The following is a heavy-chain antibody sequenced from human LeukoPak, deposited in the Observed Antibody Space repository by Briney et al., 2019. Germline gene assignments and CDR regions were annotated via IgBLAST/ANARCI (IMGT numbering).Heavy chain of an antibody. Sequence: GGSLRLSCAASGFTFSTYGMHWVRQAPGKGLEWVAVISYGGTNEYYADSVKGRFTISRDNSKNTLYLQMNSLRAEDTAVYYCTKDRGLLIWFGVPNAFDIWGQGTMVTVSS. J-gene: IGHJ3*02. CDR2: ISYGGTNE. CDR1: GFTFSTYG. D-gene: IGHD3-10*01. V-gene: IGHV3-30*18. CDR3: TKDRGLLIWFGVPNAFDI.